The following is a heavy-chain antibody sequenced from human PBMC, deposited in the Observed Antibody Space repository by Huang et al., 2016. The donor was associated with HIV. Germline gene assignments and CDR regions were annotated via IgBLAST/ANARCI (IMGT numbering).Heavy chain of an antibody. D-gene: IGHD4-4*01. CDR3: ARGSLEYSVSSSLDY. CDR1: GVPFRSYS. Sequence: QVQLLQSGAEVKKPGSSVKVSCKASGVPFRSYSIAWVRQAPGQGLEWMVSLMPVFDSPNYAQKLQGRVRVTADEATSTVYMELRDLRPDDTAVYFCARGSLEYSVSSSLDYWGQGTHVTVSS. V-gene: IGHV1-69*13. J-gene: IGHJ4*02. CDR2: LMPVFDSP.